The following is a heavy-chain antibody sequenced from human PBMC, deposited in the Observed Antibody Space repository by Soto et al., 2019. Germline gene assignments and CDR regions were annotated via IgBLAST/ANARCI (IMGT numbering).Heavy chain of an antibody. CDR2: IIPIFGTA. Sequence: QVQLVQSGAEVKKPGSSVKVSCKASGGTFSSYAISWVRQAPGQGLXXXXGIIPIFGTANYAQKFQGRVTITADESTSTAYMELSSLRSEDTAVYYCARVVVVVTALGWFDPWGQGTLVTVSS. CDR1: GGTFSSYA. D-gene: IGHD2-21*02. V-gene: IGHV1-69*01. CDR3: ARVVVVVTALGWFDP. J-gene: IGHJ5*02.